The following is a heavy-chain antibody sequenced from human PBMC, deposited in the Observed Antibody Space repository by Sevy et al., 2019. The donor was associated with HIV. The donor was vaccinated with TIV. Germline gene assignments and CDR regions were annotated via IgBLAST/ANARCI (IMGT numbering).Heavy chain of an antibody. CDR1: GFTVSSNY. V-gene: IGHV3-53*01. D-gene: IGHD6-19*01. J-gene: IGHJ6*02. Sequence: GGFLRLSCAASGFTVSSNYMSWVRQAPGKGLEWLSIIYSGGSTYYADSVKGRFTISRDNSKNTQYLQMNSLRAEDTAVYYSARDSRNSSAYYSYGMDVWGQGTTVTVSS. CDR3: ARDSRNSSAYYSYGMDV. CDR2: IYSGGST.